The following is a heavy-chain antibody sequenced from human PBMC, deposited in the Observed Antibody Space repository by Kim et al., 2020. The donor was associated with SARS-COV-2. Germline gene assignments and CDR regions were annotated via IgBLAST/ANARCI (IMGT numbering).Heavy chain of an antibody. CDR1: GFTFSTYA. CDR3: AKEVGYQVLSYYYYGMDV. J-gene: IGHJ6*02. V-gene: IGHV3-23*01. D-gene: IGHD2-2*01. Sequence: GGSLRLSCAASGFTFSTYAMDWVRQVPGKGLEWVSVISGSGGSTYYAESVKGRFTVSRDNSKNTLYLQMNSLRAEDTAVYYCAKEVGYQVLSYYYYGMDVWGQGTTVTVSS. CDR2: ISGSGGST.